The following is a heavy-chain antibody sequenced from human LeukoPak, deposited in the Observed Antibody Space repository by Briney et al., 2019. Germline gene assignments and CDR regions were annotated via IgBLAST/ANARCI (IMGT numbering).Heavy chain of an antibody. D-gene: IGHD4-17*01. V-gene: IGHV4-34*01. Sequence: SETLSLTCAVYGGSFSGYYWSWIRQPPGKGLEWIGEINHSGSTNYNPSLKSRVTISVDTSKKQFSLKLTSATAADTAIYYCARWKYVDYERTFDYWGQGTLVTVSS. J-gene: IGHJ4*02. CDR3: ARWKYVDYERTFDY. CDR1: GGSFSGYY. CDR2: INHSGST.